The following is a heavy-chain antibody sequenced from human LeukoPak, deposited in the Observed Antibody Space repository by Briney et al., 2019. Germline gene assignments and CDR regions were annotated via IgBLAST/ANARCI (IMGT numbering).Heavy chain of an antibody. D-gene: IGHD2-2*02. CDR2: ITGSGDRT. Sequence: GGSLRLSCAASGFTFSSYAMTWVRQAPGKGLEWVSGITGSGDRTYYADSVKGRFTISRDNSKNTLYVDMNSLRAEDTAVYYCARDIVVVPAAIAHAFDIWGQGTMVTVSS. CDR3: ARDIVVVPAAIAHAFDI. CDR1: GFTFSSYA. V-gene: IGHV3-23*01. J-gene: IGHJ3*02.